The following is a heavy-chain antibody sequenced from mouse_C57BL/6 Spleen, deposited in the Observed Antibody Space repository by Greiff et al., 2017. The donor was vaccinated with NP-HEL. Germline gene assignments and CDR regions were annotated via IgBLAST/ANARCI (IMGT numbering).Heavy chain of an antibody. Sequence: EVKLVESGGGLVKPGGSLKLSCAASGFTFSDYGMHWVRQAPEKGLEWVAYISSGSSTIYYADTVKGRFTISRDNAKNTLFLQLTSLRSEDTAMYYCARMGYYEYDDGGYAMDYWGQGTSVTVSS. CDR2: ISSGSSTI. V-gene: IGHV5-17*01. D-gene: IGHD2-4*01. J-gene: IGHJ4*01. CDR3: ARMGYYEYDDGGYAMDY. CDR1: GFTFSDYG.